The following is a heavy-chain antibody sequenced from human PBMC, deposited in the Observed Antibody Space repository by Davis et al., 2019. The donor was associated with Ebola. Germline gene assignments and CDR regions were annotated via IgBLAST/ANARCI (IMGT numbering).Heavy chain of an antibody. CDR1: GGTFSSYA. V-gene: IGHV1-69*11. CDR3: ACGDFWSGYYREVGPYY. Sequence: AASVKVSCKASGGTFSSYAISWVRQAPGQGLEWMGRIIPILGTVNYAQKFQGRVTITADESTSTAYMELSSLRSEDTAVYYCACGDFWSGYYREVGPYYWGQGTLVTVSS. D-gene: IGHD3-3*01. J-gene: IGHJ4*02. CDR2: IIPILGTV.